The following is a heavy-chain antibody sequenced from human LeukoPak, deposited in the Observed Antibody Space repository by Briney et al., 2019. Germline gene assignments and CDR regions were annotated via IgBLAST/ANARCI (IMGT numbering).Heavy chain of an antibody. D-gene: IGHD3-22*01. CDR2: IYTSGST. CDR1: GGSISSGSYY. J-gene: IGHJ4*02. V-gene: IGHV4-61*02. CDR3: ARGPYYYDSSGYQNLDY. Sequence: SQTLSLTCTVSGGSISSGSYYWSWIRQPAGKGLEWIGCIYTSGSTNYNPSLKSRVTISVDTSKNQFSLKLSSVTAADTAVYYCARGPYYYDSSGYQNLDYWGQGTLVTVSS.